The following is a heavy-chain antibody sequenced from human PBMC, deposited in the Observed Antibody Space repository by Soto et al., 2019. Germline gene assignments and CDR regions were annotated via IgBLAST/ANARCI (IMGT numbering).Heavy chain of an antibody. CDR3: ARSFLSTNFDY. V-gene: IGHV4-39*01. CDR2: IYYSGST. Sequence: TSETLSLTCTVSGGSISSSSYYWGWIRQPPGKGLEWIGSIYYSGSTYYNPSLKSRVTISVDTSKNQFSLKLSSVTAADTAVYYCARSFLSTNFDYWGQGTLVTVSS. J-gene: IGHJ4*02. D-gene: IGHD2-2*01. CDR1: GGSISSSSYY.